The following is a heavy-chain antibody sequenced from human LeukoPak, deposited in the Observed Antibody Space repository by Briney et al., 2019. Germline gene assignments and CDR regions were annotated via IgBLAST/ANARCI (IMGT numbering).Heavy chain of an antibody. CDR3: ARDENLYYDSSGLRY. CDR2: IKQDGSEK. D-gene: IGHD3-22*01. CDR1: GFTFSSYW. Sequence: PGGSLRLSCAASGFTFSSYWMSWVRQAPGKGLEWVANIKQDGSEKYYVDSVKGRFTISRDNAKNSLYLQMNSPRAEDTAVYYCARDENLYYDSSGLRYWGRGTLVTVSS. J-gene: IGHJ4*02. V-gene: IGHV3-7*01.